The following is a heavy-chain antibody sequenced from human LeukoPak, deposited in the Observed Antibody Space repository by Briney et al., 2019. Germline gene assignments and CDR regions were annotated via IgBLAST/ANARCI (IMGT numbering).Heavy chain of an antibody. V-gene: IGHV1-69*01. J-gene: IGHJ4*02. CDR3: ASPKVYSSGWYDDLAPFDY. D-gene: IGHD6-19*01. CDR2: IIPIFGTA. Sequence: SVKVSCKASGGTFSSYAISWVRQAPGQGLEWMGGIIPIFGTANYAQKLQGRVTITADESTSTAYMELSSLRSEDTAVYYCASPKVYSSGWYDDLAPFDYWGQGTLVTVSS. CDR1: GGTFSSYA.